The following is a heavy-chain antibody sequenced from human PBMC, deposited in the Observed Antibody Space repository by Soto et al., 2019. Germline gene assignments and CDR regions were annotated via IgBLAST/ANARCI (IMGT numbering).Heavy chain of an antibody. Sequence: SVKVSCKASGGTFKSYAISWVRQAPGQGFEWMGGIVPIFGTSNYAQKFQGRVTITADKSANTAYMELSSLRSEDTAVYYCARSRYYYGSGSYYNGDYWGQGTLVTVSS. D-gene: IGHD3-10*01. V-gene: IGHV1-69*06. CDR1: GGTFKSYA. CDR3: ARSRYYYGSGSYYNGDY. CDR2: IVPIFGTS. J-gene: IGHJ4*02.